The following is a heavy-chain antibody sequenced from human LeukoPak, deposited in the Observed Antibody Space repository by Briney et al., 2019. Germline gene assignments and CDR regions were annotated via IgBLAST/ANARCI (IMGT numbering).Heavy chain of an antibody. V-gene: IGHV4-4*02. CDR1: GGSISSSNW. CDR2: IYHSGST. CDR3: ARTLTFYDFWSGYYTRAWFDP. D-gene: IGHD3-3*01. J-gene: IGHJ5*02. Sequence: PSETLSLTCAVSGGSISSSNWWSWVRQPPGKGLEWIGEIYHSGSTNYNPSLKSRVTISVDKSKNQFSLKLSSVTAADTAVYYCARTLTFYDFWSGYYTRAWFDPWGQGALATVSS.